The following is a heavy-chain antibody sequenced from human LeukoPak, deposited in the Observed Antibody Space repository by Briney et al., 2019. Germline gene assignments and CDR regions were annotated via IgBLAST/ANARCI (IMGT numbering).Heavy chain of an antibody. D-gene: IGHD4-23*01. J-gene: IGHJ4*02. V-gene: IGHV6-1*01. CDR1: GDSVSSNSAT. CDR2: TYYKSKWYI. Sequence: SQTLSLTCAISGDSVSSNSATWNWIRQSPSRGLEWLGRTYYKSKWYIDYAVSMKSRIIINADTSKNQFSLQLNSVTPEDTAVYYCARQRDYGGAHWGQGTLVTVSS. CDR3: ARQRDYGGAH.